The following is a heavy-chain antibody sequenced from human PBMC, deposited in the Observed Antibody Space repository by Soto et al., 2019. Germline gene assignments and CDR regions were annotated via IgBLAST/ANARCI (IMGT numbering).Heavy chain of an antibody. V-gene: IGHV1-18*01. Sequence: VKVSCKASGYTFTRYGFSWVRQAPGQGLEWMGWISTYNENTKYAQKFQGRITMTTDTSTSTAYMELRSLTSDDTAVYYCAREGYCSSGSCALYSHVDFVIDVWG. D-gene: IGHD2-15*01. CDR1: GYTFTRYG. J-gene: IGHJ6*03. CDR2: ISTYNENT. CDR3: AREGYCSSGSCALYSHVDFVIDV.